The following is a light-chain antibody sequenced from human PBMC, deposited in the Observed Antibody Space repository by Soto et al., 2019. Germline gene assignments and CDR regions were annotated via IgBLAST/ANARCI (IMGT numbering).Light chain of an antibody. CDR3: SSSDSSSTSYV. CDR2: DVS. V-gene: IGLV2-14*03. CDR1: SSDVGGYNF. J-gene: IGLJ1*01. Sequence: QSALTQPASVSGSPGQSITISCTGTSSDVGGYNFVSWYQQHPGKAPKLMIYDVSYRPSGVSDRFSGSKSGNTASLTISGLQAEDEADYYCSSSDSSSTSYVFGTGTKLTVL.